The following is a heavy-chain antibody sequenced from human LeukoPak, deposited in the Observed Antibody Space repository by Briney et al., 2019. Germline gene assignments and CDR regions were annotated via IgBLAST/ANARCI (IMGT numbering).Heavy chain of an antibody. J-gene: IGHJ4*02. CDR2: IYYSGNT. D-gene: IGHD5-24*01. CDR3: ARDRVDGFTFDY. V-gene: IGHV4-39*07. Sequence: SETLSLTCTVSGVSISSSNSYWGWIRQPPGKGLEWIGSIYYSGNTYYNASLKSQVSISIDTSKNQFSLKLSSVTAADTAVYYCARDRVDGFTFDYWGQGTLVTVSS. CDR1: GVSISSSNSY.